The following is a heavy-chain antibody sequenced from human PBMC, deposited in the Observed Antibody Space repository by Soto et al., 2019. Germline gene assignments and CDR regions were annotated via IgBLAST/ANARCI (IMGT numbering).Heavy chain of an antibody. CDR3: AKPNEDRVLRYFDWFPFDY. V-gene: IGHV3-23*01. D-gene: IGHD3-9*01. CDR1: GFTFSSYA. CDR2: ISGSGGST. J-gene: IGHJ4*02. Sequence: PGGSLRLSCAASGFTFSSYAMSWVRQAPGKGLEWVSAISGSGGSTYYADSVKGRFTISRDNSKNTLYLQMNSLRAEDTAVYYCAKPNEDRVLRYFDWFPFDYWGQGTLVTVSS.